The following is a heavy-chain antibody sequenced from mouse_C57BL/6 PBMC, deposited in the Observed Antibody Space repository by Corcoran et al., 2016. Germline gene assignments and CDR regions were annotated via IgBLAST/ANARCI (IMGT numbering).Heavy chain of an antibody. CDR1: GYTFTDYY. CDR3: ARADYGSPYCFDY. V-gene: IGHV1-19*01. CDR2: INPYNGGT. J-gene: IGHJ2*01. Sequence: EVQLQQSGPVLVKPGASVKMSCKASGYTFTDYYMNWVKQSHGKSLEWIGVINPYNGGTSYNQKFKGKATLTVDKSSSTAYMELNSLTSEDSAVYYCARADYGSPYCFDYWGQGTTLTVSS. D-gene: IGHD1-1*01.